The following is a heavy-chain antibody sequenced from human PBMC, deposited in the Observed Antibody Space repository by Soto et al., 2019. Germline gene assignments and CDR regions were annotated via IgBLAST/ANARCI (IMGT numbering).Heavy chain of an antibody. CDR2: ISGSGGST. CDR3: AKSPGELSYSGYDYAWNGADAFDI. D-gene: IGHD5-12*01. V-gene: IGHV3-23*01. J-gene: IGHJ3*02. CDR1: GFTFSSYA. Sequence: GGSLRLSCAASGFTFSSYAMSWVRQAPGKGLEWVSAISGSGGSTYYADSVKGRFTISRDNSKNTLYLQMNSLRAEETAVYYCAKSPGELSYSGYDYAWNGADAFDIWGQGTMVTVSS.